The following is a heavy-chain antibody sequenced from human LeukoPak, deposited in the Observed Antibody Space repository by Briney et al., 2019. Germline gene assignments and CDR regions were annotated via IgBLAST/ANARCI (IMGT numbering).Heavy chain of an antibody. V-gene: IGHV4-59*01. Sequence: KPSETLSLACTVSGGSITSYYWTWIRQPPGEGLEWVGYIYYSGSTNYNPSLKSRVTISVDTSKNQFSLNLNSVTAADTAVYYCARALSGSSSRIDYWGQGTLVTVSS. CDR3: ARALSGSSSRIDY. J-gene: IGHJ4*02. CDR1: GGSITSYY. CDR2: IYYSGST. D-gene: IGHD6-6*01.